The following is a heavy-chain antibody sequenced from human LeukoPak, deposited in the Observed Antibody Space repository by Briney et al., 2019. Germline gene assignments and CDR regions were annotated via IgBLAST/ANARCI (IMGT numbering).Heavy chain of an antibody. J-gene: IGHJ3*02. CDR3: ARRRITMVRGVISYAFDI. CDR2: IYYSGST. V-gene: IGHV4-59*01. Sequence: KPSETLSLTCTVSAGSISSYYWSWIRQPPGKGLEWIGYIYYSGSTNYNPSLKSRVTISVDTSKNQFSLKLGSVTAADTAVYYCARRRITMVRGVISYAFDIWGQGTMVTVSS. D-gene: IGHD3-10*01. CDR1: AGSISSYY.